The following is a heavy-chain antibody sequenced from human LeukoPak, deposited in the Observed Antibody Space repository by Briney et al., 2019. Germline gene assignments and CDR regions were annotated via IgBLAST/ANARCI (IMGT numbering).Heavy chain of an antibody. CDR1: GASVGSGGYY. CDR2: ITYSGST. V-gene: IGHV4-31*03. J-gene: IGHJ6*03. Sequence: SETLSLTCTVSGASVGSGGYYWPWIRQHPEKGLEWIGYITYSGSTYYNPSLKSRVTISLDTSKNQFSLKLNSVTAADTAVYHCASLHCYYFYMDVWGKGTTVTVSS. D-gene: IGHD5/OR15-5a*01. CDR3: ASLHCYYFYMDV.